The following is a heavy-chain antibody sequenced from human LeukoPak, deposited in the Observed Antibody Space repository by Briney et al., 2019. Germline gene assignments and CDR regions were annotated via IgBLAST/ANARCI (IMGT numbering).Heavy chain of an antibody. CDR1: GFTFSSFW. Sequence: PGGSLRLSCAASGFTFSSFWMSWVRQAPGKGLEWVANIKPDGSEKNYVDSLRGRFTISRDNAKNSLYLQINSLRDADTAVYYCARDNVAVPGGDYWGQGTLATVSS. D-gene: IGHD2-2*01. CDR3: ARDNVAVPGGDY. CDR2: IKPDGSEK. V-gene: IGHV3-7*04. J-gene: IGHJ4*02.